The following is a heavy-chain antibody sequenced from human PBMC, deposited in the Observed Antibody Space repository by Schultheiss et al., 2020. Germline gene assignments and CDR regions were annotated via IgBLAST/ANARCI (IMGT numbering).Heavy chain of an antibody. J-gene: IGHJ6*03. D-gene: IGHD2-15*01. CDR2: VYDTETT. CDR1: GGSFSGYY. Sequence: SQTLSLTCAVYGGSFSGYYWSWIRQPAGKGLEWIGRVYDTETTNYNPSLKSRVTMSVDTSKNQFSLKLSSVTAADTAVYYCARHATQSGGYMDVWAKGTTVTVSS. V-gene: IGHV4-59*10. CDR3: ARHATQSGGYMDV.